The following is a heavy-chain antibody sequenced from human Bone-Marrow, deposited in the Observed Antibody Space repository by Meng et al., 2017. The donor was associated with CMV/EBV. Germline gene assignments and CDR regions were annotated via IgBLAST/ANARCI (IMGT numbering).Heavy chain of an antibody. V-gene: IGHV3-74*01. CDR1: GFTFSSYW. Sequence: GESLKISCAASGFTFSSYWMHWVRQAPGKGLVWVSRIGGDGTSTNYADSVKGRFTISRDNAKNTLFLQMNSLRADGTAVYFCVRDRTLFDCWGQGTLVTVSS. J-gene: IGHJ4*02. CDR3: VRDRTLFDC. CDR2: IGGDGTST.